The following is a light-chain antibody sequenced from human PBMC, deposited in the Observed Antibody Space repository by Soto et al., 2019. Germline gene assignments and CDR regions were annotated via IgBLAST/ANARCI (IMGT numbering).Light chain of an antibody. J-gene: IGLJ1*01. CDR1: SSDVGGYNY. V-gene: IGLV2-14*01. Sequence: QSALTQPASVSGSPGQSITISCTGTSSDVGGYNYVSWYQQHPGKAPKLIIYEVSNRPSEISNSFSGSKSGNTASLTISGLQAEDEADYYCSSYTSGSTYVFGTGTKVTVL. CDR3: SSYTSGSTYV. CDR2: EVS.